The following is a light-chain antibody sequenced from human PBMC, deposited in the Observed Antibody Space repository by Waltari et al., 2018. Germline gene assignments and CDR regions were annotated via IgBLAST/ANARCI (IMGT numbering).Light chain of an antibody. Sequence: DIQMTQSPSSLSASVGDRFTITCRASQGISNSLAWYQQKPGKAPKLLLYGASRLESGVPPRFSGSGSGTDYTLTISSLQPDDFATYYCQQYYFTPYTFGQGTKLDIK. CDR3: QQYYFTPYT. CDR1: QGISNS. V-gene: IGKV1-NL1*01. J-gene: IGKJ2*01. CDR2: GAS.